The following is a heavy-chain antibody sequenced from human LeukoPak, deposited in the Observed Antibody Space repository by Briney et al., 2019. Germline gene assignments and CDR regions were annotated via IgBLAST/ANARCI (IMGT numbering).Heavy chain of an antibody. D-gene: IGHD6-13*01. CDR2: ISAYNGNT. CDR1: GYTFTSYY. V-gene: IGHV1-18*04. J-gene: IGHJ4*02. Sequence: GASVKVSCKASGYTFTSYYMHWVRQAPGQGLEWMEWISAYNGNTNYAQKLQGRVTMTTDTSTSTAYMELRSLRSDDTAVYYCATPLYSSSWYRLDYWGQGTLVTVSS. CDR3: ATPLYSSSWYRLDY.